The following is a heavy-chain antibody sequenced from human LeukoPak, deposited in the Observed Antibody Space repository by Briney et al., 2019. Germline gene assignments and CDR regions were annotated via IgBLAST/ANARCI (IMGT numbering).Heavy chain of an antibody. V-gene: IGHV3-21*01. Sequence: RGALRLSRAASLYTFNSYIMNWVRQAPEKGLEGVSSISSRSSYIYYTDSLKGRFTISRDNAKNSLYLQMNSLRAEDTAVYYCARGIDPSIAAHGGLNYCYYYLDVWGQGTPVTVSS. J-gene: IGHJ6*03. D-gene: IGHD6-6*01. CDR1: LYTFNSYI. CDR3: ARGIDPSIAAHGGLNYCYYYLDV. CDR2: ISSRSSYI.